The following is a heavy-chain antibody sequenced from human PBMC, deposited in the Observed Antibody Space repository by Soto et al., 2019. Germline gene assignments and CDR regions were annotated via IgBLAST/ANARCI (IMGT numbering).Heavy chain of an antibody. CDR2: VHHSWGS. CDR1: GGSISSYY. D-gene: IGHD3-10*01. V-gene: IGHV4-59*08. CDR3: ARQGFGPLHGLVDV. J-gene: IGHJ6*02. Sequence: QVQLQESGPGLVKPSETMSLSCTVSGGSISSYYWSWFRQSPGKRMEWIGYVHHSWGSSYNPSLQSRVAISLDTSKRQFSLQVTSVTATATPVYYCARQGFGPLHGLVDVWGQATTVSVSS.